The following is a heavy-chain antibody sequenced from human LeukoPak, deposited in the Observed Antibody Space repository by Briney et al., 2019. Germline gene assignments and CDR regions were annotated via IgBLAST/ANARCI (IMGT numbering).Heavy chain of an antibody. CDR3: ATTGYSSGWRFDY. CDR1: GYTFTGYY. Sequence: ASVKVSCQASGYTFTGYYIHWVRQAPGKGLEWMGGFDPEDGETIYAQKFQGRVTMTEDTSTDTAYMELSSLRSEDTAVYYCATTGYSSGWRFDYWGQGTLVTVSS. CDR2: FDPEDGET. J-gene: IGHJ4*02. D-gene: IGHD6-19*01. V-gene: IGHV1-24*01.